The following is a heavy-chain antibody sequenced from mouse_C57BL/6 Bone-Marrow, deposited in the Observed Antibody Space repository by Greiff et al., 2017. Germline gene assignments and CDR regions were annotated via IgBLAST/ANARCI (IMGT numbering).Heavy chain of an antibody. Sequence: LQQSDAELVKPGASVKISCKVSGYTFPDHTIHWMKQRPEQGLEWIGYIYPRDGSTKYNEKFKGKATLTADKSSSTAYMQLNSLTSEDSAVYFCARRGGYYFYAMDYWGQGTSVTVSS. V-gene: IGHV1-78*01. CDR2: IYPRDGST. J-gene: IGHJ4*01. CDR3: ARRGGYYFYAMDY. D-gene: IGHD2-3*01. CDR1: GYTFPDHT.